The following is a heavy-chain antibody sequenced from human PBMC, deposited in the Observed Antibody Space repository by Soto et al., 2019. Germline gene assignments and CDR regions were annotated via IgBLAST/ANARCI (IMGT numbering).Heavy chain of an antibody. CDR3: ARDHPVSRSFDFDY. CDR1: GFTFSSYS. V-gene: IGHV3-48*02. J-gene: IGHJ4*02. D-gene: IGHD6-6*01. Sequence: PGGSLRLSCAASGFTFSSYSMNWVRQAPGKGLEWVSYISSSSSTIYYADSVKGRFTISRDNAKNSLYLQMNSLRDEDTAVYYCARDHPVSRSFDFDYWGQGTLVTVSP. CDR2: ISSSSSTI.